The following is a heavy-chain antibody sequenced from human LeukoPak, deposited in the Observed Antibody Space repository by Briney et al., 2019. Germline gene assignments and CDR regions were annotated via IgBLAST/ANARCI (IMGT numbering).Heavy chain of an antibody. CDR3: ASVPAAMGAFDY. J-gene: IGHJ4*02. Sequence: SETLSLTCAVYGGSFNGYYWSWIRQPPGKGLEWIGEINHSGSTNYNPSLKSRVTISVDTSKNQFSLKLSSVTAADTAVYYCASVPAAMGAFDYWGQGTLVTVSS. CDR1: GGSFNGYY. CDR2: INHSGST. V-gene: IGHV4-34*01. D-gene: IGHD2-2*01.